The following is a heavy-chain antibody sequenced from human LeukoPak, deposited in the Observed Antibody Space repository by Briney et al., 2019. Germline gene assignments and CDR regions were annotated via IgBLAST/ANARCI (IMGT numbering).Heavy chain of an antibody. CDR3: ARDRYYDILTGYTSDY. J-gene: IGHJ4*02. CDR1: GGTFSSYA. D-gene: IGHD3-9*01. Sequence: SVKVSCKASGGTFSSYAISWVRQAPGQGLEWMGGIIPIFGTANYAQKFQGRVTITADESTSTAYMELSSLRSEDTAVYYCARDRYYDILTGYTSDYWGQGTLVTVSS. V-gene: IGHV1-69*01. CDR2: IIPIFGTA.